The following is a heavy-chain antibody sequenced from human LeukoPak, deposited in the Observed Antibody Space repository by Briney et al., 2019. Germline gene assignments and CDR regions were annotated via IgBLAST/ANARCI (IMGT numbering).Heavy chain of an antibody. V-gene: IGHV1-18*01. Sequence: AASVKVSCKASGYTFTSYGISWVRQAPGQGLEWMGWISGYNGNTNYAQKLQGRVTMTTDTSTSTAYMELRSLKSDDTAVYYCASLKNYYDSSGYLVTDAFDIWGQGTMVTVSS. CDR2: ISGYNGNT. D-gene: IGHD3-22*01. CDR3: ASLKNYYDSSGYLVTDAFDI. CDR1: GYTFTSYG. J-gene: IGHJ3*02.